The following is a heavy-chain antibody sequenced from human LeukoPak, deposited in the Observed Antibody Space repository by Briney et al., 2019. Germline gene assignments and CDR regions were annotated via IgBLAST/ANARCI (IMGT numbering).Heavy chain of an antibody. D-gene: IGHD2-15*01. CDR3: ARGDNIVVVVAATRGDAFDI. J-gene: IGHJ3*02. V-gene: IGHV4-59*12. CDR2: IYYRGST. CDR1: GGSITSYY. Sequence: SETLSLTCTVSGGSITSYYWSWIRQPPGKGLEWIGYIYYRGSTNYNPSLKSRVTISVDTSKNQFSLKLSSVTAADTAVYYCARGDNIVVVVAATRGDAFDIWGQGTMVTVSS.